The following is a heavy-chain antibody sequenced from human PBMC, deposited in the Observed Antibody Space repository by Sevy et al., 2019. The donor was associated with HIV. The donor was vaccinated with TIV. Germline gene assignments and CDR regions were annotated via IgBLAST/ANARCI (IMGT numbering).Heavy chain of an antibody. D-gene: IGHD3-10*01. Sequence: GGSLRLSCAASGFTFSSYEMNWVRQAPGKGLEWVSYISSSGSTIYYADSVKGGFTISRDNAKNSLYLQMTSLRAEDTAVYYCARDGNLWFGELLYFDYWGQGTLVTVSS. CDR2: ISSSGSTI. J-gene: IGHJ4*02. CDR1: GFTFSSYE. CDR3: ARDGNLWFGELLYFDY. V-gene: IGHV3-48*03.